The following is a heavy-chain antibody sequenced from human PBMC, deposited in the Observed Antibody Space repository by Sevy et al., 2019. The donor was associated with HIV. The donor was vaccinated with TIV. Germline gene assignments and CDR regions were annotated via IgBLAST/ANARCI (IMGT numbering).Heavy chain of an antibody. Sequence: GGSLILSCAASGFRFSSFSMNWVRQAPGKGLEWVSYITSSSSTIFYADSVKGRFTISRDNAKNSLYLQMSSLRDEDTAVYYCARAQADYGDFGGHFDHWGQGSLVTVSS. D-gene: IGHD4-17*01. CDR1: GFRFSSFS. CDR2: ITSSSSTI. V-gene: IGHV3-48*02. J-gene: IGHJ4*02. CDR3: ARAQADYGDFGGHFDH.